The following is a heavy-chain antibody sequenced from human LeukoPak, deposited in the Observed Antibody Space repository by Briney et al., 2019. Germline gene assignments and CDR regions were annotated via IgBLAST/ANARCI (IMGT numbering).Heavy chain of an antibody. CDR1: GFTFSSYS. J-gene: IGHJ3*02. Sequence: GXSLRLSCAASGFTFSSYSMNWVRQAPGKGLEWVSSISSSSSYIYYADSVKGRFTISRDNAKNSLYLQMNSLRAEDTAVYYCARERVPAATLDAFDIWGQGTMVTVSS. D-gene: IGHD2-2*01. V-gene: IGHV3-21*01. CDR2: ISSSSSYI. CDR3: ARERVPAATLDAFDI.